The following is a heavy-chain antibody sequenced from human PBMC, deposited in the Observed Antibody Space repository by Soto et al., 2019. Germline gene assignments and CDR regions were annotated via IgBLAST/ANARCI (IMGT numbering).Heavy chain of an antibody. Sequence: SETLSLTCAVSGYSISSSSYYWGWIRQPPGKGLEWIGSIYYSGSTYYNPSLKSRVTISVDTSKNQFSLKLSSVTAADTAVYYCARQGFIVVVVAATRWGRFDPCGQGSMVTVSS. V-gene: IGHV4-39*01. J-gene: IGHJ5*02. D-gene: IGHD2-15*01. CDR2: IYYSGST. CDR3: ARQGFIVVVVAATRWGRFDP. CDR1: GYSISSSSYY.